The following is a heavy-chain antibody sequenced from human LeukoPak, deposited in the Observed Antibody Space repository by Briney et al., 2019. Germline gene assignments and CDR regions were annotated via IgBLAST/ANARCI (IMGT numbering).Heavy chain of an antibody. CDR2: ISGDGGST. V-gene: IGHV3-43*02. D-gene: IGHD6-13*01. Sequence: GGSLRLSCAASGFTFDGYAMHWVRQAPGKGLEWVSLISGDGGSTYYADSVKGRFTISRDNSKNSLYLQMNSLRTEDTALYYCAKDLAWGAAAGMVFDYWGQGTLVTVSS. CDR1: GFTFDGYA. J-gene: IGHJ4*02. CDR3: AKDLAWGAAAGMVFDY.